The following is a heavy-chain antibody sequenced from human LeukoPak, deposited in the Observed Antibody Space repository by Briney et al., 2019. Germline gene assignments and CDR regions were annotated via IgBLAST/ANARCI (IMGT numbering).Heavy chain of an antibody. CDR1: GYKFSNYW. Sequence: GESLKISCKASGYKFSNYWIAWVRQMPGKGLEWMGTIYPDDSDARYSPSFQGQVTLSVDKSVTTAYLQWSSPKASDTAIYYCARRPTTNFDFWGQGTLVTVSS. V-gene: IGHV5-51*01. CDR3: ARRPTTNFDF. J-gene: IGHJ4*02. D-gene: IGHD1-26*01. CDR2: IYPDDSDA.